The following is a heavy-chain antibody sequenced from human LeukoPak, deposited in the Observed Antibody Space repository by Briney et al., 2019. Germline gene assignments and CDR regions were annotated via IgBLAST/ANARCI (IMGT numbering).Heavy chain of an antibody. CDR1: GYTFTSYG. Sequence: ASVKVSCKASGYTFTSYGISWVRQAPGQGLEWMGWISVYNGNTNYAQKFQGRVTMTRDTSISTAYMELSRLRSDDTAVYYCARLVVITQYYFDYWGQGTLVTVSS. CDR2: ISVYNGNT. V-gene: IGHV1-18*01. CDR3: ARLVVITQYYFDY. J-gene: IGHJ4*02. D-gene: IGHD3-22*01.